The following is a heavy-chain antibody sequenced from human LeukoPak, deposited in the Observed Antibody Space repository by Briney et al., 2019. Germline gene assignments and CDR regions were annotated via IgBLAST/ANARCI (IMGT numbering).Heavy chain of an antibody. Sequence: PGGSLRLSCAASGFTFSSYGMHWVRRAPGKGLEWVAFIRYDGSKKYYADSVKGRFTISRDNSKNTLYLQMNSLRAEDTAVYYCAKDPSEYCSGGSCRYFDYWGQGTLVTVSS. CDR1: GFTFSSYG. V-gene: IGHV3-30*02. J-gene: IGHJ4*02. CDR2: IRYDGSKK. D-gene: IGHD2-15*01. CDR3: AKDPSEYCSGGSCRYFDY.